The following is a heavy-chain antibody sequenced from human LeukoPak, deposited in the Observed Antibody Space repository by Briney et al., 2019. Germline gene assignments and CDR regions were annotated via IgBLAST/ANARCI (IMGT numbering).Heavy chain of an antibody. D-gene: IGHD5-12*01. CDR3: VSPGGYAHWASIT. CDR2: LSGDGSST. J-gene: IGHJ4*02. V-gene: IGHV3-74*03. Sequence: GSLSLTCVVSGFSFSTYWLHWVRQPPGQGQLWVSRLSGDGSSTTSADPLNGRFTISTYTATNPLYLQMNSLKVEDTAIYYCVSPGGYAHWASITWGQGTMVSVST. CDR1: GFSFSTYW.